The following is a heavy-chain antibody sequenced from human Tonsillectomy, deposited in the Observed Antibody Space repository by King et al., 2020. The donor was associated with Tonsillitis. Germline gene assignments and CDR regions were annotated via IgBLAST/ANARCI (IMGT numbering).Heavy chain of an antibody. Sequence: QLQESGPGLVKPSETLSLTCTVSGGSMSSSQWTWIRQPPGKGLEWIGYIYYSGSTNYNPSLKSRVIISVDTSKNQFSLKLSSVTAADTAVYYCARSKFTYSMDVWGTGTTVTVSS. CDR1: GGSMSSSQ. V-gene: IGHV4-59*01. CDR3: ARSKFTYSMDV. CDR2: IYYSGST. J-gene: IGHJ6*03.